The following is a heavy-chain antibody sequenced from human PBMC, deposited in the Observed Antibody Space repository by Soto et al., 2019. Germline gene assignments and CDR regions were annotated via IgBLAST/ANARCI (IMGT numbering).Heavy chain of an antibody. V-gene: IGHV3-21*01. CDR2: ISSSSSYI. Sequence: TGGSLRLSCAASGFTFSSYSMNWVRQAPGKGLEWVSSISSSSSYIYYADSVKGRFTISRDNAKNSLYLQMNSLRAEDTAVYYCARESGYYTYGMDVWGQGTTVTVSS. D-gene: IGHD3-3*01. CDR1: GFTFSSYS. J-gene: IGHJ6*02. CDR3: ARESGYYTYGMDV.